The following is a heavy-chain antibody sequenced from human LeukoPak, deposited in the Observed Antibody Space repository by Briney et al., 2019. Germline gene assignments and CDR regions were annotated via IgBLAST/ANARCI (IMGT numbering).Heavy chain of an antibody. Sequence: PSETLSLTCAVYGGSFSGYYWSWIRQPPGKGLEWIGEINHSGSTNYNPSLKSRVTISVDTSKNQFSLKLSSVTAADTAVYYCARGMVITDWYFDLWGRGTLVTVSS. CDR1: GGSFSGYY. D-gene: IGHD3-22*01. V-gene: IGHV4-34*01. CDR3: ARGMVITDWYFDL. CDR2: INHSGST. J-gene: IGHJ2*01.